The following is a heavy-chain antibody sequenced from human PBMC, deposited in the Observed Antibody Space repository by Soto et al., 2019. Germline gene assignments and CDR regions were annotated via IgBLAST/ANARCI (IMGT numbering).Heavy chain of an antibody. D-gene: IGHD5-12*01. J-gene: IGHJ4*02. CDR1: GFSLSTSGVG. CDR2: IYWDDDN. Sequence: QITLKESSPTLVKPTQTLTLTCTFSGFSLSTSGVGVGWIRQPPGKALEWLALIYWDDDNRYSPSLKSRLTITKDTSTNQVVLTMTNMDPVDTATYYCAHRPNITVGYIFDYWGQGTLVTVSS. CDR3: AHRPNITVGYIFDY. V-gene: IGHV2-5*02.